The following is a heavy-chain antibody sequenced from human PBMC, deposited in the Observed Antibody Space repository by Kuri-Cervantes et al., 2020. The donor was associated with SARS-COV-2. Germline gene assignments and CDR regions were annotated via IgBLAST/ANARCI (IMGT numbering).Heavy chain of an antibody. CDR1: GGSISSSSYY. J-gene: IGHJ6*03. D-gene: IGHD4-17*01. CDR3: ASTGFDYYYYYYMDV. Sequence: GSLRLSCTVSGGSISSSSYYWGWIRQPPGKGLEWIGSIYYSGSTYYNPSLKSRVTISVDTSKNQFSLKLGSVTAADTAVYYCASTGFDYYYYYYMDVWGKGTTVTVSS. V-gene: IGHV4-39*01. CDR2: IYYSGST.